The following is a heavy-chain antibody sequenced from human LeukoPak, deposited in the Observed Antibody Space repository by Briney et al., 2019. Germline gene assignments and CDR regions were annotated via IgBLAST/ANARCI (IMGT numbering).Heavy chain of an antibody. V-gene: IGHV5-51*07. CDR2: IYPDNFET. CDR3: ARGGTGIRTFDY. CDR1: GYSFTYYM. Sequence: GESLKFSYEASGYSFTYYMSGWGHQLRGEGLEMMGIIYPDNFETRYSPSFQGQVTISADRSISTAYLQWSSLKAPDTAMYYCARGGTGIRTFDYWGQGTLVTVSS. J-gene: IGHJ4*02. D-gene: IGHD1-1*01.